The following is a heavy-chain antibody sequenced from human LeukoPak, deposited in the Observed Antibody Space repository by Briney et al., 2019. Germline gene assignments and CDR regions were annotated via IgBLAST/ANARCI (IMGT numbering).Heavy chain of an antibody. CDR3: ARGTRTKGAFDI. Sequence: PGGSLRLSCAASGFTFSSYSMNWVRQAPGKGLEWISYISSSSSTIYYADSVKGRFTISRDNAKNSLYLQMNSLRAEDTAVYYCARGTRTKGAFDIWGQGTMVTVSS. J-gene: IGHJ3*02. D-gene: IGHD2-2*01. CDR2: ISSSSSTI. V-gene: IGHV3-48*04. CDR1: GFTFSSYS.